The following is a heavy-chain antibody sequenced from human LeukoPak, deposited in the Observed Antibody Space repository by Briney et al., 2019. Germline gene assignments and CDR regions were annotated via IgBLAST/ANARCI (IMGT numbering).Heavy chain of an antibody. V-gene: IGHV4-39*01. CDR3: SASPGGSRRYFDL. D-gene: IGHD2-2*01. CDR1: GGSISSSSYY. J-gene: IGHJ2*01. CDR2: IYYSGST. Sequence: PSETLSLTCTVSGGSISSSSYYWGWIRQPPGKGLEWIGSIYYSGSTYCNPSLKSRVTISVDTSKNQFSLKLSSVTAADTAVYYCSASPGGSRRYFDLWGRGTLVTVSS.